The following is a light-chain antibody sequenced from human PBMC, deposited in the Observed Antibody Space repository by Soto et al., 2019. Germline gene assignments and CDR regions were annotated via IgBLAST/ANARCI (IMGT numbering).Light chain of an antibody. V-gene: IGKV3D-15*01. Sequence: EIVLTQSPATLSVSPGERAALSCRASQSVSNNLAWYQQKPGQPPRLLIFGASTRATGIPARFSGSGPEAEFDLTISTLQSEDFAVYYCQQYSVWPLTFGGGTKVEIK. J-gene: IGKJ4*01. CDR3: QQYSVWPLT. CDR2: GAS. CDR1: QSVSNN.